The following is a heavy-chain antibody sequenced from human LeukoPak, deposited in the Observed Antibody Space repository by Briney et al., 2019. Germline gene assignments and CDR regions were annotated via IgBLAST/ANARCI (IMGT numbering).Heavy chain of an antibody. V-gene: IGHV1-18*01. CDR3: ARVRKGLGIYNFDY. J-gene: IGHJ4*02. Sequence: AALVKVSCKASGYTFTTYNINWVRQAPGQGLEWMGWISGYNGNTNYAQKLQGRVTMTTDTSTSTAYMELSRLRSDDTAVYYCARVRKGLGIYNFDYWGQGTLVTVSS. CDR1: GYTFTTYN. D-gene: IGHD3-10*01. CDR2: ISGYNGNT.